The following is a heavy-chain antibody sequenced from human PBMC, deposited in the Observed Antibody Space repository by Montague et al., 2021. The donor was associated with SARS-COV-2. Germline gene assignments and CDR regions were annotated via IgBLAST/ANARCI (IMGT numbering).Heavy chain of an antibody. J-gene: IGHJ3*01. CDR1: GDSVTTNQ. Sequence: SETLSLTCVVSGDSVTTNQWTWVRQPPGKGLEWIGHVFYTGSTKYNPSLESRVTISIDTSKNHFALRLNSVSAADTAIYYCARLIGSGWTDAFDFWGQGTMVTVSS. CDR2: VFYTGST. D-gene: IGHD6-19*01. CDR3: ARLIGSGWTDAFDF. V-gene: IGHV4-59*02.